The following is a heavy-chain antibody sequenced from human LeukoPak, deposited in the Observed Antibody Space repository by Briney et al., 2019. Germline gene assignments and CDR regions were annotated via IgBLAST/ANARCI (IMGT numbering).Heavy chain of an antibody. D-gene: IGHD6-13*01. CDR2: IKWDGGST. V-gene: IGHV3-20*01. CDR3: ARGAGSSWYFYFDY. J-gene: IGHJ4*02. CDR1: GFTFDDHG. Sequence: GGSLRLSCAASGFTFDDHGMSWVRHVPGKGLEWVSGIKWDGGSTGYADSVKGRFTISRDNAKNSLYLQMNSLRVEDTAVYHCARGAGSSWYFYFDYWGQGTLVTVSS.